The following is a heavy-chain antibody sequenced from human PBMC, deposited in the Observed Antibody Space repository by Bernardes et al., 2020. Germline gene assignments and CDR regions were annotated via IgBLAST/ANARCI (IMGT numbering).Heavy chain of an antibody. Sequence: GGSLRLSCEASGFTFSNYGINWVRQAPGKGLEWVAVISYDGSKKFYADSVKGRFTISRDNSKSTLSLQMNSLSADDTAVYYCAKEKVYYGSGTAIDYWGQGTVVTVSS. J-gene: IGHJ4*02. V-gene: IGHV3-30*18. CDR3: AKEKVYYGSGTAIDY. D-gene: IGHD3-10*01. CDR1: GFTFSNYG. CDR2: ISYDGSKK.